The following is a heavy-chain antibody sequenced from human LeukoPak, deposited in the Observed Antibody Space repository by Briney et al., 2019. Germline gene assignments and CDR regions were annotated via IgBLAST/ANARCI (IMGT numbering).Heavy chain of an antibody. CDR2: FDPEEGET. CDR1: GYTFTELS. Sequence: ASVKVSCKTSGYTFTELSMQWVRQAPGKGLEWMGGFDPEEGETIYAQKFQGRATMTADTSTDTAYMELSSLRSEDTAVYYCARGAYSSSWYGPPGGNLDYWGQGTLVTVSS. J-gene: IGHJ4*02. CDR3: ARGAYSSSWYGPPGGNLDY. V-gene: IGHV1-24*01. D-gene: IGHD6-13*01.